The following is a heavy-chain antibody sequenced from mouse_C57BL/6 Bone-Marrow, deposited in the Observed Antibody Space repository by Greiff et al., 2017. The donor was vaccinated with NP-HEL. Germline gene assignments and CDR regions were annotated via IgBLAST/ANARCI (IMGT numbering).Heavy chain of an antibody. CDR1: GFTFNTYA. CDR3: VRGSYYGSSYGYFDV. Sequence: EVQLVESGGGLVQPKGSLKLSCAASGFTFNTYAMHWVRQAPGKGLEWVARIRSKSSNYATYYADSVKDRFTISRDDSQSMLYLQMNNLKTEDTAMYYCVRGSYYGSSYGYFDVWGTGTTVTVSS. D-gene: IGHD1-1*01. CDR2: IRSKSSNYAT. V-gene: IGHV10-3*01. J-gene: IGHJ1*03.